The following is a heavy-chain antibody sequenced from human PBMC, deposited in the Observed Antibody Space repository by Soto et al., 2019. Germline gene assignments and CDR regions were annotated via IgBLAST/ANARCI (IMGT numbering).Heavy chain of an antibody. V-gene: IGHV3-23*01. Sequence: GGSLRLSCAASGFTFSSYAMSWVRQAPGKGLEWVSAISGSGGSTYYADSVKGRFTISRDNSKNTLYLQMNSLRAEDTAVYYCAKDPASSIAARPKYFDYWGQGTLVTVSS. CDR1: GFTFSSYA. CDR3: AKDPASSIAARPKYFDY. CDR2: ISGSGGST. J-gene: IGHJ4*02. D-gene: IGHD6-6*01.